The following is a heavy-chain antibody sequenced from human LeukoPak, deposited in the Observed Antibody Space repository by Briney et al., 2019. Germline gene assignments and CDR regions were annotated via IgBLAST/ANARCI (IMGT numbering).Heavy chain of an antibody. CDR3: ARNSNPRRGYYGGSAFDI. D-gene: IGHD3-22*01. Sequence: VASVKVSCKASGYTFTSYGISWVRQAPGQGLEWMGWISAYNGNTNYAQKIQGRGTMTADTSTSTAYMELRSLRSDDTAVYYCARNSNPRRGYYGGSAFDIWGQGTMVTVSS. J-gene: IGHJ3*02. CDR1: GYTFTSYG. V-gene: IGHV1-18*01. CDR2: ISAYNGNT.